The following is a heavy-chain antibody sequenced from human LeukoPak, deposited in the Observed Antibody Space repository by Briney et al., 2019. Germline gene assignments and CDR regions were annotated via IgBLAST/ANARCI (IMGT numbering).Heavy chain of an antibody. Sequence: GGSLRLFCAASGFTFSTYWMTWVRQARGEGLEWLTNIKQDGSDKFWVVSVKGRFTIYRDNAKNLLYLQMNSQRAEETAVYYCARLGWSGGRCYTGSDYFDYWGQGTLVTVSS. CDR3: ARLGWSGGRCYTGSDYFDY. CDR1: GFTFSTYW. D-gene: IGHD2-15*01. V-gene: IGHV3-7*01. J-gene: IGHJ4*02. CDR2: IKQDGSDK.